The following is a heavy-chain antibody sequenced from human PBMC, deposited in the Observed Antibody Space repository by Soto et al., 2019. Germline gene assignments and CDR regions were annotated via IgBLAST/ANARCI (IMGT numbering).Heavy chain of an antibody. D-gene: IGHD2-2*02. CDR1: SGSISSSNW. CDR2: IYHSGST. CDR3: ASRSYCSSTSCYIYYYMDV. J-gene: IGHJ6*03. Sequence: QVQLQESGPGLVKPSGTLSLTCAVSSGSISSSNWWSWVRQPPGKGLEWIGEIYHSGSTNYNPSLKSRVTISVDKYKNQLSLKLSSVTAADTAVYYCASRSYCSSTSCYIYYYMDVWGKGTTDTVSS. V-gene: IGHV4-4*02.